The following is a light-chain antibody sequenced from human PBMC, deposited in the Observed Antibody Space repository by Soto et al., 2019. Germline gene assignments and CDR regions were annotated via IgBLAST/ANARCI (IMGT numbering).Light chain of an antibody. CDR3: QQFSSYSRT. V-gene: IGKV1-5*01. CDR2: SAS. Sequence: DIQMTQSPSTLSASVGDRVTITCRASQSISSWLAWYQQKPGKAPKLLIYSASNLDSGVPSRFSGSGSGTEFTLTISSLQPDDFATYYCQQFSSYSRTFGQGNKVDIK. CDR1: QSISSW. J-gene: IGKJ1*01.